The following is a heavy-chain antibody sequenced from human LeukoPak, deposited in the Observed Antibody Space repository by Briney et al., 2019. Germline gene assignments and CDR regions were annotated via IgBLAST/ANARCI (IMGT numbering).Heavy chain of an antibody. Sequence: GGTLGLSCAASGFPFSSYGMSWFRKAPGKGLEWVSAISGSGGSTYYAGSVKGRFTISRDNARDSLYLQMNSLRDDDTSVYFCARDASALYWGRGTLVTVSS. CDR2: ISGSGGST. CDR3: ARDASALY. CDR1: GFPFSSYG. V-gene: IGHV3-23*01. D-gene: IGHD2-2*01. J-gene: IGHJ4*02.